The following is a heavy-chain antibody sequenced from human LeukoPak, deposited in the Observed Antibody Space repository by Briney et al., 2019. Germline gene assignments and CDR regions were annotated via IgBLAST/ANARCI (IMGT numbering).Heavy chain of an antibody. CDR3: ARGARGYSYVRQYYYYYGMDV. V-gene: IGHV3-66*01. Sequence: GGSLRLSGAASGFTVSSNYMSWVRQAPGKGLDWVSAIYSGGSTYYADSVKGRFTISRDNSKNTLYLQMNSLRAEDTAVYYCARGARGYSYVRQYYYYYGMDVWGQGTTVTLSS. D-gene: IGHD5-18*01. J-gene: IGHJ6*02. CDR1: GFTVSSNY. CDR2: IYSGGST.